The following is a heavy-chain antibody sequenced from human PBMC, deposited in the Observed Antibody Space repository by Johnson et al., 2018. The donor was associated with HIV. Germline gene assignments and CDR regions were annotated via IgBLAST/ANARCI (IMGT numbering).Heavy chain of an antibody. V-gene: IGHV3-30*04. Sequence: QLVESGGGVVQPGRSLRLSCAASGFTFRTYAMHWVRQAPGKGLEWVAVISSDGTNKYYADSVKGRFTISRDNAKNTMYLQMNSLRVEDTAVYYCAREGGSYPGGTVDDAVDIWGQGTMVTVSS. CDR2: ISSDGTNK. J-gene: IGHJ3*02. CDR3: AREGGSYPGGTVDDAVDI. CDR1: GFTFRTYA. D-gene: IGHD3-16*02.